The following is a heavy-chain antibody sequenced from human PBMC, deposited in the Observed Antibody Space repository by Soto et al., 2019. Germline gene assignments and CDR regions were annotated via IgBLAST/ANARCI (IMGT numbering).Heavy chain of an antibody. J-gene: IGHJ4*02. CDR1: GYSFTSYW. D-gene: IGHD4-4*01. V-gene: IGHV5-10-1*01. Sequence: GESLKISCKGSGYSFTSYWITWVRQMPGKGLEWMGTIDPSDSYTNYSPSFQGHVTISADKSTSTAYLQWSSLKASDTAIYYCTRRALTTASPFDYWGQGTLATVYS. CDR2: IDPSDSYT. CDR3: TRRALTTASPFDY.